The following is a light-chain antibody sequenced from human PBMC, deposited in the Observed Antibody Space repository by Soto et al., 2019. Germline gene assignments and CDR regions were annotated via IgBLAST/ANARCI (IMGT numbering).Light chain of an antibody. V-gene: IGLV2-11*01. CDR3: CSYAGSYTFYA. Sequence: QSALTQPRSVSGSPGQSVTISCTGTSSDVGGYNYVSWYQQHPGKAPKLMIYDVSKRPSGVPDRFSGSKSGNTASLTISGLQAEDEADYSCCSYAGSYTFYAFGTGTKLTVL. CDR2: DVS. J-gene: IGLJ1*01. CDR1: SSDVGGYNY.